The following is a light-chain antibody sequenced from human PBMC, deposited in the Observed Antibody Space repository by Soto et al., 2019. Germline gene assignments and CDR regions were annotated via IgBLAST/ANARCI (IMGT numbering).Light chain of an antibody. V-gene: IGLV2-8*01. CDR3: SSYAGSTVV. Sequence: QSALTQPPSASGSPGQSVTISCTGTSSDVGDSNFVSWYQQEPGKAPKVMIYEVSKRPSGVPDRFSGSKSGNTASLTVSGLQAEDEADYYCSSYAGSTVVFGGGTKLTVL. CDR1: SSDVGDSNF. CDR2: EVS. J-gene: IGLJ2*01.